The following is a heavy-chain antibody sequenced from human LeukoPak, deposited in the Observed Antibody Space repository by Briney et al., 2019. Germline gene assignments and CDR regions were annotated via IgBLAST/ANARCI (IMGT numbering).Heavy chain of an antibody. CDR3: AKVHNYYDSSGPFDY. J-gene: IGHJ4*02. CDR2: ISGSGGST. V-gene: IGHV3-23*01. CDR1: GFTFSSYG. D-gene: IGHD3-22*01. Sequence: GGSLRLSCAASGFTFSSYGMSWVRQAPGKGLEWVSAISGSGGSTYYADSVKGRFTISRDNPKNTLYLQMNSLRAEDTAVYYCAKVHNYYDSSGPFDYWGQGTLVTVSS.